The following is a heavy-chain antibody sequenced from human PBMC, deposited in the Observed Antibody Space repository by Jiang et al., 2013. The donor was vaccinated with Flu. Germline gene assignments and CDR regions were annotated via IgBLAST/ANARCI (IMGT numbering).Heavy chain of an antibody. V-gene: IGHV4-4*02. D-gene: IGHD3-3*01. CDR1: GGSISSSNW. J-gene: IGHJ6*04. CDR2: IYHSGTT. CDR3: ARDPVTTLVYYYGMDV. Sequence: GSGLVKPSGTLSLTCAVSGGSISSSNWWSWIRQSPGKGLEWIGSIYHSGTTYYNPSLKSRVTISVDTSKNQFSLKLSSVTAADTAVYYCARDPVTTLVYYYGMDVWGK.